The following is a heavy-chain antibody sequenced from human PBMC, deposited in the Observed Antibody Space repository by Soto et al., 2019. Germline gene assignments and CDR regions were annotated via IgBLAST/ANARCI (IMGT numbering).Heavy chain of an antibody. D-gene: IGHD6-6*01. CDR2: IYYSGST. V-gene: IGHV4-61*01. Sequence: SDTLSLTCTVSGGSVSSGSYYWSWIRQPPGKGLEWIGYIYYSGSTNYNPSLKSRVTISVDTSKNQFSLKLSSVTAADTAVYYCARDRLAARPSGMDVWGQGTTVTVSS. J-gene: IGHJ6*02. CDR1: GGSVSSGSYY. CDR3: ARDRLAARPSGMDV.